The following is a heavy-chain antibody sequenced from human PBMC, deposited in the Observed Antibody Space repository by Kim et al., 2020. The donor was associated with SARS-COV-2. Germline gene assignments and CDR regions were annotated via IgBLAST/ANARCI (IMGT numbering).Heavy chain of an antibody. V-gene: IGHV4-59*13. Sequence: SETLSLTCTVSGGSISSDCWSWSRQPPGKGLEWVGYSYYSGSTNYNPYLKSRVPISVDTAKHQLSLKLSSVTAADTAVDYCSRAAFGFTMVRRVYMSACDYLGQRTLVPLSS. CDR2: SYYSGST. CDR3: SRAAFGFTMVRRVYMSACDY. D-gene: IGHD3-10*01. J-gene: IGHJ4*01. CDR1: GGSISSDC.